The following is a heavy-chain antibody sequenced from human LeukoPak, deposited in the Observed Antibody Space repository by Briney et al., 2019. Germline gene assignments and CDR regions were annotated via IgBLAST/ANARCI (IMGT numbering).Heavy chain of an antibody. J-gene: IGHJ4*02. CDR1: GGSISPYY. CDR3: ARHLPVAAYPYFDY. Sequence: SSETLSLTCTVSGGSISPYYWSWIRQPPGKTLEWIGYIYFTGSTNYNPSLKSRLTISLHTSKNQFSLNLSSVTAADTAVYYCARHLPVAAYPYFDYWGQGALVTVSS. V-gene: IGHV4-59*08. CDR2: IYFTGST. D-gene: IGHD6-19*01.